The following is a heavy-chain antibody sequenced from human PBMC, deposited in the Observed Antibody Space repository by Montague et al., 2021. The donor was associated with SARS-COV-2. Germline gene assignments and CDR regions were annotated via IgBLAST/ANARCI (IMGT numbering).Heavy chain of an antibody. V-gene: IGHV4-59*08. J-gene: IGHJ1*01. CDR3: ERHYSGNLPTVY. D-gene: IGHD4-23*01. Sequence: SETLSLTCTVSGGSISSIYWSWFRKPQGPGLERNGYISDSESTNYNHSPTRRVPMSVETSKNKYSLKVNAVTAADTAVYYCERHYSGNLPTVYWGRGTLVTVSS. CDR1: GGSISSIY. CDR2: ISDSEST.